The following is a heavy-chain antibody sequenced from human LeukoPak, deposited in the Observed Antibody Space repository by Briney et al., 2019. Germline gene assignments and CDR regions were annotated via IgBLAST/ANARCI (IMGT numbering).Heavy chain of an antibody. D-gene: IGHD3-22*01. V-gene: IGHV3-30-3*01. CDR2: ISYDGTNK. CDR3: ATEKFFYEISGYAVFDY. J-gene: IGHJ4*02. CDR1: GFTFSSYA. Sequence: GGSLRLSCVASGFTFSSYAMHWVRQAPGKGLEWVTVISYDGTNKYYSDSVRGRFTISRDDSKNTLYLQMSSLRTEDTAVYYCATEKFFYEISGYAVFDYWGQGTLVTVSS.